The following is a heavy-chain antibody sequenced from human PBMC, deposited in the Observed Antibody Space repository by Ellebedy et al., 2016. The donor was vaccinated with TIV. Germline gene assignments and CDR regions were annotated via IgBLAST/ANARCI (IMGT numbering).Heavy chain of an antibody. D-gene: IGHD3-22*01. CDR3: ARHLILNSYDSSGPFDY. V-gene: IGHV4-59*08. J-gene: IGHJ4*02. Sequence: MPSETLSLTCTISGGSIRSYYWRWIRQPPGKGLEWIGYIYSSGSTNHNPSLKSRVTISVDTSKNQFSLKLSSVTAADTAVYYFARHLILNSYDSSGPFDYWGQGTLVTVSS. CDR1: GGSIRSYY. CDR2: IYSSGST.